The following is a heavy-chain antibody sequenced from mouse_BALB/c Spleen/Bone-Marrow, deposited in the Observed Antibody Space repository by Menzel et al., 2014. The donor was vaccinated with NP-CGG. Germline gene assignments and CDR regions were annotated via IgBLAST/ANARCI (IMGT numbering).Heavy chain of an antibody. CDR1: GYTFTSYW. J-gene: IGHJ4*01. CDR2: IYPGDGDT. CDR3: ARSYYAMDY. V-gene: IGHV1-87*01. Sequence: VHLAESWAEPARPGASVTLSCKASGYTFTSYWMQWVKQRPGQGLEWIGAIYPGDGDTRYTQKFKGKAKLTPDKSSSTAYMQLSSLASEDSAVYYCARSYYAMDYWGQGTSVTVSS.